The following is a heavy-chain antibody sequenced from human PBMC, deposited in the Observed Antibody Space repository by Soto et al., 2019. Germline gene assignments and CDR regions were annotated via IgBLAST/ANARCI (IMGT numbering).Heavy chain of an antibody. V-gene: IGHV4-38-2*02. CDR3: ARELTTLTWFDP. D-gene: IGHD4-17*01. CDR2: IYHSGST. Sequence: SETLSLTCAVSGYSISSGYYWGWIRQPPGKGLEWIGSIYHSGSTYYNPSLKSRVAISVDTSKNQFPLKLSSVTAADTAVYYCARELTTLTWFDPWGQGTLVTVSS. J-gene: IGHJ5*02. CDR1: GYSISSGYY.